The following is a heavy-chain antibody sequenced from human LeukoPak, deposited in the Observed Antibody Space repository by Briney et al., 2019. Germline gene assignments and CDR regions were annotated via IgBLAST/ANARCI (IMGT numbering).Heavy chain of an antibody. Sequence: GGSLRLSCEVSEFALERYTMSWVRQAPGKGLEWVAAIIGSGATTHYGNSVKGRFTISRDNSKNILYLQMNGLGADDTAVYYCAKDRGSTGWYSWGQGTLVTVSS. V-gene: IGHV3-23*01. CDR2: IIGSGATT. J-gene: IGHJ5*02. CDR3: AKDRGSTGWYS. CDR1: EFALERYT. D-gene: IGHD6-19*01.